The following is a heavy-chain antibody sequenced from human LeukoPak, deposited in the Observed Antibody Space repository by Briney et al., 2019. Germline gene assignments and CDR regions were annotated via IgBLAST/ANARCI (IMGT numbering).Heavy chain of an antibody. CDR1: GYTFTGYY. V-gene: IGHV1-2*06. J-gene: IGHJ3*02. CDR3: ARESDWDAFDI. D-gene: IGHD2-21*02. Sequence: ASVKVSCKAAGYTFTGYYMFWVRQAPGQGLEWMGRINPNSGGTNYAQKFQGRVTMTRDTSISTAYMELSRLRSDDTAVYYCARESDWDAFDIWGQGTMVTVSS. CDR2: INPNSGGT.